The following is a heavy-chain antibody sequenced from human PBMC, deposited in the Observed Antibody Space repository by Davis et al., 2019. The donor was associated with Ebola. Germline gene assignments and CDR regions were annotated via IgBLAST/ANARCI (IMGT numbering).Heavy chain of an antibody. J-gene: IGHJ4*02. V-gene: IGHV1-69*01. CDR1: LGFFRRYC. Sequence: VPRLVSLGFFRRYCLIWVRQAPPRGPQWVGGLIPIFDRTNLPQRLQDRVTITANESKATAYMELSILRSDDTAVYYCARAQGEGQLGGNYWGQGTLVTVSP. D-gene: IGHD6-13*01. CDR3: ARAQGEGQLGGNY. CDR2: LIPIFDRT.